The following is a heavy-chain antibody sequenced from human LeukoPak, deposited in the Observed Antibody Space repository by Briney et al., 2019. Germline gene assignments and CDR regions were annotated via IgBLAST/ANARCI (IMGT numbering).Heavy chain of an antibody. CDR3: ARDPGNSSGYYFDY. J-gene: IGHJ4*02. Sequence: GRSLRLSCAASGFTFSSYGMHWVRQAPGKGLEWVAVIWYDGSNKYYADSVKGRFTISRDNSKSTLYLQMNSLRAEDTAVYYCARDPGNSSGYYFDYWGQGTLVTVSS. CDR1: GFTFSSYG. D-gene: IGHD3-22*01. CDR2: IWYDGSNK. V-gene: IGHV3-33*01.